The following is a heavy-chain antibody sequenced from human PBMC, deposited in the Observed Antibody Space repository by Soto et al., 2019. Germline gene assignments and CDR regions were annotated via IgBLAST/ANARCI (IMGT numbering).Heavy chain of an antibody. V-gene: IGHV3-11*05. Sequence: QVQLVESGGGLVKPGGSLRLSCAASGFTFSDYYMSWIRQAPGKGLEWVSDISISSSYTNYADSVKGRFTISRDNAKNSLYLRMNSLRAEDTAVYYCAREGYYGSGSCDYWGQGTLVTVSS. CDR2: ISISSSYT. CDR1: GFTFSDYY. D-gene: IGHD3-10*01. J-gene: IGHJ4*02. CDR3: AREGYYGSGSCDY.